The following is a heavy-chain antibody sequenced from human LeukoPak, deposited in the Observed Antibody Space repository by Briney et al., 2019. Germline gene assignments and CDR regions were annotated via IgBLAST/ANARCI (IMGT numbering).Heavy chain of an antibody. J-gene: IGHJ5*02. V-gene: IGHV4-59*01. CDR2: IYYSGST. Sequence: NASETLSLTCTVSGGSISSYYWSWIRQPPGKGLEWIGYIYYSGSTNYNPSLKSRVTISVDTSKNQFSLKLSSVTAADTAVYYCARGGLQPAANWFDPWGQGTLVTVSS. D-gene: IGHD6-13*01. CDR3: ARGGLQPAANWFDP. CDR1: GGSISSYY.